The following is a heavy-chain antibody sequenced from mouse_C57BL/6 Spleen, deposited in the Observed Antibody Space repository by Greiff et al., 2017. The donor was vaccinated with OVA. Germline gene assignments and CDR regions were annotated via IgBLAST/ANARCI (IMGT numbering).Heavy chain of an antibody. D-gene: IGHD1-1*01. CDR3: ARADGSTSRKAMDY. V-gene: IGHV5-6*01. CDR1: GFTFSSYG. Sequence: EVMLVESGGDLVKPGGSLKLSCAASGFTFSSYGMSWVRQTPDKRLEWVATISSGGSYTYYPDSVKGRFTISRDNAKNTLYLQMSSLKSEDTAMYYCARADGSTSRKAMDYWGQGTSVTVSS. J-gene: IGHJ4*01. CDR2: ISSGGSYT.